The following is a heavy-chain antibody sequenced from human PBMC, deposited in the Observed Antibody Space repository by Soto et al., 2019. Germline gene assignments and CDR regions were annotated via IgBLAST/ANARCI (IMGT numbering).Heavy chain of an antibody. CDR3: ARDQQSGIYSGYDTFSAFDI. Sequence: ASVKVSCKASGYTFTSYDINWVRQATGQGLEWMGWMNPNSGNTGYAQKFKGRVTMTRNTSISTAYMELSSLRSEDTAVYYCARDQQSGIYSGYDTFSAFDIWGQGTMVTVSS. V-gene: IGHV1-8*01. CDR1: GYTFTSYD. CDR2: MNPNSGNT. J-gene: IGHJ3*02. D-gene: IGHD5-12*01.